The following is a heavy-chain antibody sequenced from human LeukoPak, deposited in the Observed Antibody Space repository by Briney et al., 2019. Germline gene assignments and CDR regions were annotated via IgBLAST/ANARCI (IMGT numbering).Heavy chain of an antibody. D-gene: IGHD6-13*01. J-gene: IGHJ4*02. V-gene: IGHV1-69*13. Sequence: GASVKVSCNASGGTFSSYAISWVRQAPGQGLEWMGGIIPIFGTANYAQKFQGRVTITADESTSTAYMELSSLRSEDTAVYYCARGQQQLAFDCWGQGTLVTVSS. CDR2: IIPIFGTA. CDR3: ARGQQQLAFDC. CDR1: GGTFSSYA.